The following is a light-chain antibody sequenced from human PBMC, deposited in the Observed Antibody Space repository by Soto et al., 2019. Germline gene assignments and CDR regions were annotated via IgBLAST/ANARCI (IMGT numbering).Light chain of an antibody. J-gene: IGLJ1*01. CDR1: SSDVGGYKY. Sequence: QSALTQPPSAPGSPGQSVTISCTGTSSDVGGYKYVAWYQHHPGKVPKLLIYEVSKRPSGVPDRVSGSKTGNTASLTVSGLQAEDEADYSCSSYAGSNNVFGTGTKVTVL. CDR3: SSYAGSNNV. V-gene: IGLV2-8*01. CDR2: EVS.